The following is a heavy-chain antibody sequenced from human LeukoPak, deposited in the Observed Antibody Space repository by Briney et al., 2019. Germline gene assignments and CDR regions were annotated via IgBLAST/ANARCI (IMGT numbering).Heavy chain of an antibody. CDR3: AKPGRNSEYSYDPWYFDL. J-gene: IGHJ2*01. CDR1: GFTFSSYW. CDR2: IKQDGSEK. Sequence: GGSLRLSCAASGFTFSSYWMSWVRQAPGKGLEWVANIKQDGSEKYYVDSVKGRFTISRDNAKNSLYLQMNSLRAEDTAVYYCAKPGRNSEYSYDPWYFDLWGRGTLVTVSS. V-gene: IGHV3-7*01. D-gene: IGHD5-18*01.